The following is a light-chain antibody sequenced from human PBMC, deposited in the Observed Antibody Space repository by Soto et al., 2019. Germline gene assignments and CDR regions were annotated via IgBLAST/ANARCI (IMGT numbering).Light chain of an antibody. Sequence: EIVLTQSPGTLSLSPGERATLSCRASQSVSSSYLAWYQQKPGQTPRLIIHGASNRETGIPVRCICAGAGAAFTLPISSLQSEDVSVDYCQQYNKWPQTFGPGTRLEIK. CDR3: QQYNKWPQT. J-gene: IGKJ5*01. V-gene: IGKV3-15*01. CDR1: QSVSSSY. CDR2: GAS.